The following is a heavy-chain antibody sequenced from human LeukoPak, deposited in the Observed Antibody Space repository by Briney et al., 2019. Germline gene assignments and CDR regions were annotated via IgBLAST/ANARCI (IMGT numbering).Heavy chain of an antibody. CDR2: INPSGGST. J-gene: IGHJ4*02. CDR3: AKARSSSGWYS. CDR1: GYTLTSYY. Sequence: GASVKVSCKASGYTLTSYYMHWVRQAPAQGLEWMGIINPSGGSTSYAQKFQGRVTMTRDTSTSTVYMELSSLRSEDTAVYYCAKARSSSGWYSWGQGTLVTVSS. V-gene: IGHV1-46*01. D-gene: IGHD6-19*01.